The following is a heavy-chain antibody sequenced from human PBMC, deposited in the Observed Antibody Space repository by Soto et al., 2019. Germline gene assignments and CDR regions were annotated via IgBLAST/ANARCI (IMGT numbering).Heavy chain of an antibody. Sequence: ASVKVSCKASGYTFTSYGISWVRQAPGQGLEWMGWISAYNGNTNYAQKLQGRVTMTTDTSTSTAYMELRSLRSDDTAVYYCARDVGYCSGCSCYVGYYYYGMDVRGQRTTVTVSS. D-gene: IGHD2-15*01. CDR2: ISAYNGNT. CDR3: ARDVGYCSGCSCYVGYYYYGMDV. J-gene: IGHJ6*02. CDR1: GYTFTSYG. V-gene: IGHV1-18*01.